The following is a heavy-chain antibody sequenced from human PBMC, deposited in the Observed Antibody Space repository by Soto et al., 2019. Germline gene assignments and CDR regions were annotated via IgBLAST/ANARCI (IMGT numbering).Heavy chain of an antibody. CDR2: ISFDGRSN. Sequence: QVQLVESGGGVVQPGRSLRLSCAASGFTFSNFDMYWVRQAPGKGLEWVAIISFDGRSNYYADSVKDRFTISRDDSKNTLFLPMNSLSAEDTAVYYCAKDSGVDTNTWSPMYCYYVMDVWGQGTTVTVSS. V-gene: IGHV3-30*18. CDR1: GFTFSNFD. CDR3: AKDSGVDTNTWSPMYCYYVMDV. D-gene: IGHD3-3*01. J-gene: IGHJ6*02.